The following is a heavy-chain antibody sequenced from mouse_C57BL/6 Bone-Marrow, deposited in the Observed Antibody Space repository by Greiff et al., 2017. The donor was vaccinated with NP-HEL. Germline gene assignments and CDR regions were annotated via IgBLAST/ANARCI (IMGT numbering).Heavy chain of an antibody. V-gene: IGHV1-4*01. CDR2: INPSSGYT. Sequence: QVQLKQSGAELARPGASVKMSCKASGYTFTSYTMHWVKQRPGQGLEWIGYINPSSGYTKYNQKFKDKATLTADKSSSTAYMQLSSLTSEDSAVYYCAKEGVLYRPDWYFDVWGTGTTVTVSS. CDR3: AKEGVLYRPDWYFDV. CDR1: GYTFTSYT. J-gene: IGHJ1*03. D-gene: IGHD2-1*01.